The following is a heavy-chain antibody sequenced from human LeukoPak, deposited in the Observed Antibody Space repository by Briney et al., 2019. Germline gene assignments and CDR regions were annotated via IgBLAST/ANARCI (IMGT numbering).Heavy chain of an antibody. CDR3: ARDRLGATGHWRIDV. J-gene: IGHJ2*01. Sequence: SETLSLTCTVSGGSFSSYYWTWIRQPAGKGLEWIGRIYNSGTTNYSPSLESRVSMSLDTSKNRFSLSLSSVTAADTAVYYCARDRLGATGHWRIDVWGRGTLVTVSS. CDR1: GGSFSSYY. D-gene: IGHD1-26*01. CDR2: IYNSGTT. V-gene: IGHV4-4*07.